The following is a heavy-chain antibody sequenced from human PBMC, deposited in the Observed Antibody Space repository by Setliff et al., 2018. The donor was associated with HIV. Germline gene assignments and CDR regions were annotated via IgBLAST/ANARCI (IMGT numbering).Heavy chain of an antibody. CDR1: GDSIKSFY. J-gene: IGHJ5*02. CDR2: IYYNGNT. CDR3: ARDPYGSGDGCFRYYQP. Sequence: PSETLSLTCTVSGDSIKSFYWSWIRQAPGKGLEWIGYIYYNGNTNYNPSLNRRITISVDTTKNQFSLTLTSVTAADTAASFCARDPYGSGDGCFRYYQPWGRGTLVPVSS. D-gene: IGHD2-15*01. V-gene: IGHV4-59*12.